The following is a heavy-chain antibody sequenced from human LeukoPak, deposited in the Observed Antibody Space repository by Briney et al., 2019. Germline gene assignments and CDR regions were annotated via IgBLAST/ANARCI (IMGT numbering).Heavy chain of an antibody. D-gene: IGHD5-24*01. V-gene: IGHV4-61*02. CDR1: GGSISSGSYY. J-gene: IGHJ4*02. CDR2: IYTSGST. CDR3: ARQPRMATFDY. Sequence: SQTLSLTFTVSGGSISSGSYYWSWIRQPAGKGLEWIGRIYTSGSTNYNPSLKSRVTISVDTSKNQFSLKLSSVTAADTAVYYCARQPRMATFDYWGQGTLVTVSS.